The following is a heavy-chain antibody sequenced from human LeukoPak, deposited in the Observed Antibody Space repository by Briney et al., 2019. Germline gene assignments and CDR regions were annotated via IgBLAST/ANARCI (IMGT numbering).Heavy chain of an antibody. Sequence: GGSLRLSCSASGFTFKKYAMHWVRQSPGKGLEYVSAINSNGGRTYYADSVKGRFTISRDNSKNTLFLQMSSLRVEDTAVYYCVKDLYYDNSGYYSGAFDYWGQGTLVTVSS. CDR2: INSNGGRT. J-gene: IGHJ4*02. D-gene: IGHD3-22*01. CDR3: VKDLYYDNSGYYSGAFDY. CDR1: GFTFKKYA. V-gene: IGHV3-64D*06.